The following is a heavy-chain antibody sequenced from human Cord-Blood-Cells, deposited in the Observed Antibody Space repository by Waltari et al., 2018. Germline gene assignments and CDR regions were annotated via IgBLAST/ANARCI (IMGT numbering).Heavy chain of an antibody. CDR1: GGSFSGYY. V-gene: IGHV4-34*01. D-gene: IGHD2-2*01. CDR2: INHSGST. Sequence: QVQLQQWGAGLLKPSETLPLTCAVYGGSFSGYYWSWIRQPPGNGLEWIGEINHSGSTNYNPSLKSRVTISVDTSKNQFSLKLSSVTAADTAVYYCARQENIVVVPAAMHWFDPWGQGTLVTVSS. CDR3: ARQENIVVVPAAMHWFDP. J-gene: IGHJ5*02.